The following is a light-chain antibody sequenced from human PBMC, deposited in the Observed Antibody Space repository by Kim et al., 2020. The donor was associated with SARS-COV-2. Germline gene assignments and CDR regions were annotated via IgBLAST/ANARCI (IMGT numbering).Light chain of an antibody. J-gene: IGKJ2*01. CDR3: QQYGSSPPYT. CDR1: QSISSTY. V-gene: IGKV3-20*01. Sequence: PGERPTLSCRASQSISSTYVAWYQQKPGQAPRLLIYGASSRVTGIPDRFSGSGSGTDFTLTISRREPEDFAVYYCQQYGSSPPYTFGQGTKLEI. CDR2: GAS.